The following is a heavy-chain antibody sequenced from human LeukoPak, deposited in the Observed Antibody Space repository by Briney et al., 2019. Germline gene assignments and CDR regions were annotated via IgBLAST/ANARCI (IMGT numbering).Heavy chain of an antibody. CDR3: ARDRRQRDYFDF. J-gene: IGHJ4*02. D-gene: IGHD1-1*01. CDR1: GGSITIRNYY. CDR2: VYSSGSL. Sequence: PSETLSLTCTVSGGSITIRNYYWAWIRQPPGRQLEWIGSVYSSGSLYYNPSLKSRVTISVDTSNNHFSLRLNSVTAADTAVYYCARDRRQRDYFDFWGQGARVAVSS. V-gene: IGHV4-39*07.